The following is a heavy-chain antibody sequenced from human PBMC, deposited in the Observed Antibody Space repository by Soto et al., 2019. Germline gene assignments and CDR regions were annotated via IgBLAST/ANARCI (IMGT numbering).Heavy chain of an antibody. J-gene: IGHJ2*01. CDR1: ALTFSTYG. CDR3: AKDEGRWLSYLDL. D-gene: IGHD5-12*01. Sequence: QAQLVESGGGAVQPGTSLSLSCASSALTFSTYGMHWVRQAPRKETEWVAVISDDGRGKWYADSVKGRFTISIDNSENTLYLQMNSLRPEDSALYYCAKDEGRWLSYLDLWGRGTLVTVSS. CDR2: ISDDGRGK. V-gene: IGHV3-30*18.